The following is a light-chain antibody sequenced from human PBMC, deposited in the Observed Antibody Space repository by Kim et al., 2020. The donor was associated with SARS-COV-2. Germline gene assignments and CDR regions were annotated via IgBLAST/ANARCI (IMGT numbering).Light chain of an antibody. J-gene: IGLJ2*01. CDR2: LNTDGSH. CDR3: QTWGTGIVV. V-gene: IGLV4-69*01. Sequence: ASVKLTCNLSSGHSSYAIAWHQQQPEKGPRYLMKLNTDGSHSKGDGIPDRFSGSSSGAERYLTISSLQSEDEADYYCQTWGTGIVVFGGGTKLTVL. CDR1: SGHSSYA.